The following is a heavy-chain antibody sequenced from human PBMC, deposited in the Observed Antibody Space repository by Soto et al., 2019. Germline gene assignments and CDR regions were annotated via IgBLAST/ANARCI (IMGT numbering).Heavy chain of an antibody. CDR2: IYWDDDK. J-gene: IGHJ5*02. Sequence: QITLKESGPTLVKPTQTLTLTCTFSGFSLSTSGVGVGWIRQPPGKALEWLALIYWDDDKRYSPSLKSRLTITKDTSKNHVVLTMTNMDPVDTATYHCAHTLLWFGEHNWFDPWGQGTLVTVSS. V-gene: IGHV2-5*02. D-gene: IGHD3-10*01. CDR1: GFSLSTSGVG. CDR3: AHTLLWFGEHNWFDP.